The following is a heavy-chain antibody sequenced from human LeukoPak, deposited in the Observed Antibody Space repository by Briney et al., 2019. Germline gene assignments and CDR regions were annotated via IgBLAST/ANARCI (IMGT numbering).Heavy chain of an antibody. V-gene: IGHV3-9*01. CDR2: ISWNSGSI. Sequence: GGSLRLSCTVSGFTFSSFTMNWVRQGPGKGLEWVSGISWNSGSIGYADSVKGRFTISRDNAKNSLYLQMNSLRAEDTALYYCAKDASPNYPTTHFDYWGQGTLVTVSS. CDR1: GFTFSSFT. CDR3: AKDASPNYPTTHFDY. D-gene: IGHD4-4*01. J-gene: IGHJ4*02.